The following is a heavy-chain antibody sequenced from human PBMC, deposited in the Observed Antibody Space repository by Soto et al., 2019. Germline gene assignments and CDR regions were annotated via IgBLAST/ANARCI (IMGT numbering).Heavy chain of an antibody. V-gene: IGHV3-23*01. J-gene: IGHJ4*02. CDR2: ISGSGGST. Sequence: EVQLLESGGGLVQPGGSLRLSCAASGFTFSSYAMSWVRQAPGKGLEWVSAISGSGGSTYYADSVKSRFTISRDNYKNTLYLQMNSLRAEDTAVYYCAKGRARLRYFDWLSDYWGQGTLVTVSS. D-gene: IGHD3-9*01. CDR1: GFTFSSYA. CDR3: AKGRARLRYFDWLSDY.